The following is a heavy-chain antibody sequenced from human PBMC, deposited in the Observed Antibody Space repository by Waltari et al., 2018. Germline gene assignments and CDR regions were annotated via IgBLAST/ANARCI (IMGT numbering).Heavy chain of an antibody. J-gene: IGHJ4*02. CDR3: SRQVLGYCTSAACRRLES. CDR1: GYSINSGYY. D-gene: IGHD2-2*03. Sequence: QVQLQESGPGLVKPSETLSLTCDVSGYSINSGYYWGWIRQSPGKGLEWIAVIYHAGDTFYKPSLKSRVTISMDTSKNQFSLKLNSVTAADTAVYFCSRQVLGYCTSAACRRLESWGQGTLVTVSS. V-gene: IGHV4-38-2*01. CDR2: IYHAGDT.